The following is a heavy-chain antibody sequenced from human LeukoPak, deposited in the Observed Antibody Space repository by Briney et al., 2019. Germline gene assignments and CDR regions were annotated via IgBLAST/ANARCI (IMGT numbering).Heavy chain of an antibody. Sequence: ASVKVSCKASGGTFSSYAISWVRQAPGQGLEWMGGIIPIFGTANYAQKFQGRVTITADESTSTAYMELSSLRSEDTAVYYCARDVGYCSSTSCYGYSNFPFDYWGQGTPVTVSS. CDR1: GGTFSSYA. CDR2: IIPIFGTA. D-gene: IGHD2-2*01. J-gene: IGHJ4*02. CDR3: ARDVGYCSSTSCYGYSNFPFDY. V-gene: IGHV1-69*01.